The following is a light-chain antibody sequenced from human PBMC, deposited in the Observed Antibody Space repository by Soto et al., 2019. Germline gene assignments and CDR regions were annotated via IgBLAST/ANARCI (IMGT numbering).Light chain of an antibody. Sequence: DIVMTQSPLSLPVTPGEPASISCRSSQSLLHSNGYNYLDWYLQKPGQSPQLLIYLGSNRASGVPDRFSGSGSGTDFTLKISRVEAEDVGVYYCMQALRGHTFGQGTKLEIK. J-gene: IGKJ2*01. V-gene: IGKV2-28*01. CDR3: MQALRGHT. CDR2: LGS. CDR1: QSLLHSNGYNY.